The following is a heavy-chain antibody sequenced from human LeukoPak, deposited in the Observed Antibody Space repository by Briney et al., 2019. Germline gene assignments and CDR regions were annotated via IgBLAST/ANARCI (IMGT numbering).Heavy chain of an antibody. D-gene: IGHD4-11*01. CDR1: GGSISGSY. J-gene: IGHJ6*02. CDR2: IYYSET. Sequence: SETLSLTCTASGGSISGSYWSWIRQPPGKGLEWIGYIYYSETYYNPSLKSRVTISLDTSKNQFSLNLRFVTAADTAVYYCARTQGWGTVRTGYYYGMDVWGQGTTVTVSS. V-gene: IGHV4-59*08. CDR3: ARTQGWGTVRTGYYYGMDV.